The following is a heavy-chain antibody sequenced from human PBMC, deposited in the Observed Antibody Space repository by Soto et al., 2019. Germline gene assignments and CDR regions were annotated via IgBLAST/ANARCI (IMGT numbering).Heavy chain of an antibody. D-gene: IGHD2-15*01. J-gene: IGHJ4*02. V-gene: IGHV4-30-4*01. CDR2: IFYSGNT. Sequence: QVQLQESGPGLVKPSQTLSLTCTVSGGSIRSGDYYWCWIRQPPGQGLEWIGNIFYSGNTHYNPALRCRLXISLDTAKNQFSLKLTSVTVADPAVYYCARASAYTAADFDYWGQGTLVTVSS. CDR1: GGSIRSGDYY. CDR3: ARASAYTAADFDY.